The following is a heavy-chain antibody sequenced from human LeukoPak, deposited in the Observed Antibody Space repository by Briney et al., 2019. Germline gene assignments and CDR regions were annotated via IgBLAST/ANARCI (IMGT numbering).Heavy chain of an antibody. D-gene: IGHD5-18*01. CDR2: ISWNSGSI. CDR3: AKASDTAMVTLFDY. Sequence: GGSLRLSCAASGFTFDDYAMHWVRQAPGKGLEWVSGISWNSGSIGYADSVKGRFTISRDNAKNSLYLQMNSLRAEDTALYYCAKASDTAMVTLFDYWGQGTLGTVSS. V-gene: IGHV3-9*01. J-gene: IGHJ4*02. CDR1: GFTFDDYA.